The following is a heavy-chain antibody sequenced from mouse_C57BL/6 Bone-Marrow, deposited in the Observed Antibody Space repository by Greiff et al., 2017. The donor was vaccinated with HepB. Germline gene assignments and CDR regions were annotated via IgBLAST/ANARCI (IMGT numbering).Heavy chain of an antibody. J-gene: IGHJ4*01. V-gene: IGHV1-55*01. CDR3: ARRLIYPYAMDY. CDR2: IYPGSGST. Sequence: QVQLQQPGAELVKPGASVKMSCKASGYTFTSYWITWVKQRPGQGLEWIGDIYPGSGSTNYTEKFKSKATLTVDTSSSTAYMQLSSLTSEDSAVYYCARRLIYPYAMDYWGQGTSVTVSS. D-gene: IGHD2-1*01. CDR1: GYTFTSYW.